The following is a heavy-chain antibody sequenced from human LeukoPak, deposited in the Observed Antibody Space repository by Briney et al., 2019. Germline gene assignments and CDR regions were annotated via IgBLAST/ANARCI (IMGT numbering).Heavy chain of an antibody. V-gene: IGHV4-61*02. D-gene: IGHD2-21*01. CDR3: ARDHPRWGWIDY. CDR1: GGSISSGSYY. Sequence: SQTLSLTYTVSGGSISSGSYYWSWIRQPAGKGLEWIGRIYTSGSTNYNPSLKSRVTISVDTSKNQFSLKLSSVTAADTAVYYCARDHPRWGWIDYWGQGTLVTVSS. CDR2: IYTSGST. J-gene: IGHJ4*02.